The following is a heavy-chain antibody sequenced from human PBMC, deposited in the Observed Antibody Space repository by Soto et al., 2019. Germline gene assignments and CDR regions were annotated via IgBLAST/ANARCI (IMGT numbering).Heavy chain of an antibody. V-gene: IGHV4-34*01. CDR1: GGSFSGYY. CDR3: ARARIAARRWFDP. Sequence: QVQLQQWGAGLLKPSETLSLTCAVYGGSFSGYYWSWIRQPPGKGLEWIGEINHSGSTNYSQSLKSRVTISVDTSKNQFALKLSSVTAADTAVYYCARARIAARRWFDPWGQGTLVTVSS. J-gene: IGHJ5*02. D-gene: IGHD6-6*01. CDR2: INHSGST.